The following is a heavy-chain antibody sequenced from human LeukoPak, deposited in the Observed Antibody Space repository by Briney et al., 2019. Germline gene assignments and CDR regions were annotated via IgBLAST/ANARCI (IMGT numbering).Heavy chain of an antibody. CDR3: AKHYYGSGSQKYYFDY. CDR1: GFIFSDYG. J-gene: IGHJ4*02. D-gene: IGHD3-10*01. CDR2: VRNDGGDK. V-gene: IGHV3-30*02. Sequence: GGSLRLSCAASGFIFSDYGLHWVRQAPGKGLEWVTMVRNDGGDKYYADSVRGRFTISRDNSKNTLYLQMNSLRPEDTAVYYCAKHYYGSGSQKYYFDYWGQGTLVTVSS.